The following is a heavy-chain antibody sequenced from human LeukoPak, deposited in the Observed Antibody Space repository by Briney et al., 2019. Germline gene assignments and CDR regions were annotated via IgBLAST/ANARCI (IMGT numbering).Heavy chain of an antibody. Sequence: PSETLSLTCAVYGGSFSGYYWSWIRQPPGKGLEWIGEINHSGSTNYNPSLKSRVTISVDTSKNQFSLKLSSVTAADTAVYYCARCASGGSCYFLGYWGQGTLVTVSS. D-gene: IGHD2-15*01. CDR1: GGSFSGYY. CDR2: INHSGST. V-gene: IGHV4-34*01. J-gene: IGHJ4*02. CDR3: ARCASGGSCYFLGY.